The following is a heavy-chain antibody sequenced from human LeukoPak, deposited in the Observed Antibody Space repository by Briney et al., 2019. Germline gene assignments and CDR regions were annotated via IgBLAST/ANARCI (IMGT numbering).Heavy chain of an antibody. CDR1: GGTFSSYA. V-gene: IGHV1-69*04. J-gene: IGHJ4*02. CDR3: AGEVGRGATGNDY. CDR2: IIPILGIA. D-gene: IGHD1-26*01. Sequence: SVKVSCKASGGTFSSYAISWVRQAPGQGLEWMGRIIPILGIANYAQKFQGRVTITADKSTSTAYMELSSLRSEDTAVYYWAGEVGRGATGNDYGAQETLVTVPS.